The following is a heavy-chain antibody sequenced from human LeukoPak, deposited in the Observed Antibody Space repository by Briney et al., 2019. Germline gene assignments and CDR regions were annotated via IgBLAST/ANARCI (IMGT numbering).Heavy chain of an antibody. D-gene: IGHD2-8*01. V-gene: IGHV3-21*01. CDR1: GFTFSSYS. CDR2: ISVGSNYI. Sequence: PGGSLRLSCAASGFTFSSYSINWVRQAPGKGLEWVSSISVGSNYIYYADSVRGRFSISRDDAGNSLYLQMDSLRGDDTAVYYCATEMGDYWGQGTLVTVSS. CDR3: ATEMGDY. J-gene: IGHJ4*02.